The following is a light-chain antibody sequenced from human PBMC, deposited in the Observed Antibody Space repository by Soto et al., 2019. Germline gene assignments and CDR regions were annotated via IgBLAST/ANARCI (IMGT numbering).Light chain of an antibody. CDR3: KQSYSSPPT. V-gene: IGKV3-15*01. CDR1: QSVNSN. Sequence: EVVLTQSPAILSLSPGERATLSCRASQSVNSNLAWYQQKLGQAPRVLIYGASTRATGIPARFSGSGSGTDFTLTISSLQPEDFAVYYCKQSYSSPPTFGQGTKVDIK. J-gene: IGKJ1*01. CDR2: GAS.